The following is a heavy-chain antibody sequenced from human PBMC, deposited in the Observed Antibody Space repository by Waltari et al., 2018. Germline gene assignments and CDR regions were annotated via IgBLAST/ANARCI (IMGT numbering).Heavy chain of an antibody. J-gene: IGHJ3*01. CDR2: ISCSGAT. D-gene: IGHD5-12*01. Sequence: QLQLQESGPGLVKPSETLSLTCSVSGGSITSNRHYWGWIRQPPGQGLEWIATISCSGATYSSPSLKSRVTISRDTSKNHLSLTLASVTAADTALYYCATYIGASLGTAAFDVWGQGTMVTVSS. V-gene: IGHV4-39*02. CDR3: ATYIGASLGTAAFDV. CDR1: GGSITSNRHY.